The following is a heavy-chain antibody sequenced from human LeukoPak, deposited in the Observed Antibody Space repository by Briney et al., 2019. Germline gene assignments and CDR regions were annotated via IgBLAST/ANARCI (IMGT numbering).Heavy chain of an antibody. D-gene: IGHD1-26*01. CDR1: GFTFSSYA. J-gene: IGHJ3*02. CDR3: ARPGPMYSGSYREAFDI. CDR2: ISGSGGST. V-gene: IGHV3-23*01. Sequence: GGSLRLSCAASGFTFSSYAMSWVRQAPGKGLEWVSAISGSGGSTYYADSVKGRFTISRDNSKNTLYLQMNSLRAEDTAVYYCARPGPMYSGSYREAFDIWGQGTMVTVSS.